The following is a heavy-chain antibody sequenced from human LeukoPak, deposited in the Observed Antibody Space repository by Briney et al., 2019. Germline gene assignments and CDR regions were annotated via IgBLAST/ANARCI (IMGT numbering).Heavy chain of an antibody. Sequence: PSETLSLTCAVYGGSFSGYYWSWIRQPPGKGLEWIGEINHSGSTNYNPSLKSRVTISVDTSKNQFSLKLSSVTAADTAVYYCARHRSQLWRNLIDYWGQGTLVTVSS. D-gene: IGHD5-18*01. V-gene: IGHV4-34*01. CDR2: INHSGST. CDR1: GGSFSGYY. CDR3: ARHRSQLWRNLIDY. J-gene: IGHJ4*02.